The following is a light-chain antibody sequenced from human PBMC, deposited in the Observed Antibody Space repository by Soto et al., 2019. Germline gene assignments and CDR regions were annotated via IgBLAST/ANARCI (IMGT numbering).Light chain of an antibody. Sequence: EKVMTQSPAALSVSPGERATLSCRASQSVNSNLAWYQRKPGQAPRLLLYGASTRATGIPARFSGSASGTEFTLTISSLQSEDSAVYYCQQYNDWPLTFRGGTKVEIK. J-gene: IGKJ4*01. CDR2: GAS. CDR1: QSVNSN. CDR3: QQYNDWPLT. V-gene: IGKV3-15*01.